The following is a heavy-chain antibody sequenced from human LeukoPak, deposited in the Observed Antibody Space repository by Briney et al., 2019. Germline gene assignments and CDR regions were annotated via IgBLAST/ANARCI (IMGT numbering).Heavy chain of an antibody. Sequence: SETLSLTCAVYGGSFSGYYWSWIRQPPGKGLEWIGEINHNGSTNYNPSLKSRVTISVDTSKNQFSLKLSSVTAVDTAVYYCARGSIHCSSTSCYNTYFDYWGQGTLVTVSS. CDR2: INHNGST. V-gene: IGHV4-34*01. J-gene: IGHJ4*02. CDR1: GGSFSGYY. CDR3: ARGSIHCSSTSCYNTYFDY. D-gene: IGHD2-2*02.